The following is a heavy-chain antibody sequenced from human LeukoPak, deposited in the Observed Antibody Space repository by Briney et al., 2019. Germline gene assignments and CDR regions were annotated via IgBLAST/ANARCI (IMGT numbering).Heavy chain of an antibody. Sequence: SETLSLTCAVSGAXISSSHWWNWVRQPPGKGLEWIGEILHRGTTNYNLSLQSRVTISVDKSKNQCSLKLNSATAADTAVYYCARRTLALDIWGQGTMVTVSS. CDR3: ARRTLALDI. CDR1: GAXISSSHW. D-gene: IGHD2-2*01. CDR2: ILHRGTT. V-gene: IGHV4-4*02. J-gene: IGHJ3*02.